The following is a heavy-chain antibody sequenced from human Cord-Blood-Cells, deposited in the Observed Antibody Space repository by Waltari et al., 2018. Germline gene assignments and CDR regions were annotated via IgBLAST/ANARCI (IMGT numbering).Heavy chain of an antibody. J-gene: IGHJ4*02. D-gene: IGHD3-10*01. V-gene: IGHV4-34*01. CDR2: INHSGST. CDR3: ARTIRGCGVY. Sequence: QVQLPQRGAGLLQPSETLSLTCAAYGGSFSVYYWSWIRQPPGKGLEWIGEINHSGSTNYNPSLKSRVTISVDTSKNQFSLKLSSVTAADTAVYYCARTIRGCGVYWGQGTLVTVSS. CDR1: GGSFSVYY.